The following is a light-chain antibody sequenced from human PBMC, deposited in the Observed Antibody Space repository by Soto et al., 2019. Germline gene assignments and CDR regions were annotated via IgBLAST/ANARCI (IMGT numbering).Light chain of an antibody. J-gene: IGKJ4*01. CDR3: QQYGRSPLT. Sequence: EIVLTQSPGTLSLSPGERATLSCRASQSVTSSYLAWYQQQPGQAPMLLIYGASSRATGIPDRFSGSGSGTDFTLTISRLEPEDFAVYYCQQYGRSPLTFGRGTKVEIK. CDR1: QSVTSSY. V-gene: IGKV3-20*01. CDR2: GAS.